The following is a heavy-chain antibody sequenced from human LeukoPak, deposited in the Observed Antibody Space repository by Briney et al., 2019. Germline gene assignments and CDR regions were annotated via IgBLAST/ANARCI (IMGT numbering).Heavy chain of an antibody. J-gene: IGHJ6*03. V-gene: IGHV1-69*13. D-gene: IGHD2-2*01. Sequence: SVKVSCKAPGGTFSSYAISLVRQAPGQGLEWMGGIIPIFGTANYAQKFQGRVTITADESTSTAYMELSSLRSEDTAVYYCARSSPDIVVVPAAQVPYYYYYMDVWGKGTTVTVSS. CDR2: IIPIFGTA. CDR3: ARSSPDIVVVPAAQVPYYYYYMDV. CDR1: GGTFSSYA.